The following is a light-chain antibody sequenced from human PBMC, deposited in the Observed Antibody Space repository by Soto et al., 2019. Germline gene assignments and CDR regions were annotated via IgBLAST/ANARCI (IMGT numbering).Light chain of an antibody. CDR2: KAS. CDR1: QNLNNW. V-gene: IGKV1-5*03. J-gene: IGKJ5*01. CDR3: QQYNSDSLIT. Sequence: DIQLPQSPNRLSAVLGDRFTITCRVSQNLNNWLAWYQQAPGTAPKLLIYKASVLASGVSSRFSGSGSGTEFTLTISSLQPEDFAPYYCQQYNSDSLITFGQGTRLEIK.